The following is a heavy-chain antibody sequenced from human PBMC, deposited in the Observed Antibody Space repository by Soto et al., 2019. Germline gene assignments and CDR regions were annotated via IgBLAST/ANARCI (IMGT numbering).Heavy chain of an antibody. CDR3: EKGGTVRWELPRRYYFDS. CDR1: GFTFSDFG. CDR2: ISYDGSKK. Sequence: QVQLVESGGGVVQPGGSPRLSCAASGFTFSDFGMHWVRRAPGKGLEWVAVISYDGSKKYYADSVKGRFTVSRDNSKNTLYLQLNSLRADATAVYSCEKGGTVRWELPRRYYFDSWGQGTLVIVSS. D-gene: IGHD1-26*01. V-gene: IGHV3-30*18. J-gene: IGHJ4*02.